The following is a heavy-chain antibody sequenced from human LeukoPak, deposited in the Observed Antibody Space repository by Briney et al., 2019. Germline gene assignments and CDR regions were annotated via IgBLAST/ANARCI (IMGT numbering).Heavy chain of an antibody. V-gene: IGHV4-39*01. J-gene: IGHJ4*02. CDR1: GGSISSSSYY. Sequence: PSETLSLTCTVSGGSISSSSYYWGWIRQPPGKGLEWIGSIYYSGSTYYNPSLKSRVTISVDTSKNQFSLKLSSVTAADTAVYYCARLYYSGSYPADYWGQGTLVTVSS. CDR3: ARLYYSGSYPADY. D-gene: IGHD1-26*01. CDR2: IYYSGST.